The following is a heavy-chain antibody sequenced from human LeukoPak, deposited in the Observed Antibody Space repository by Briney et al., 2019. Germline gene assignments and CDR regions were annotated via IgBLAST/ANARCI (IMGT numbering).Heavy chain of an antibody. CDR1: GYIFTNNY. D-gene: IGHD3-10*01. J-gene: IGHJ4*02. CDR3: ARGLGSGGFSDY. Sequence: ASVKVSCKASGYIFTNNYIQWVRQAPGQGLEWMGIINPSGGGAHYAQQFQGRVTMTSDTSTTTIYMELNSLRSEDTAVYYCARGLGSGGFSDYWGQGTLVTVSS. V-gene: IGHV1-46*01. CDR2: INPSGGGA.